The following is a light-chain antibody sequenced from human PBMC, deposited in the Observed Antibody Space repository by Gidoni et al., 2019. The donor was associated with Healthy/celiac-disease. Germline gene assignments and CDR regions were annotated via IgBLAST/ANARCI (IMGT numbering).Light chain of an antibody. Sequence: SYELTQPPSVSVSPGQTASITCSGDKLGDKYACWYQQKPGQSPVLVIYQDSKRPSGIPERFSGSNSGNTATLTISGTQAMDEADYYCQAWDSSTQVFGGGTKLPVL. CDR2: QDS. CDR3: QAWDSSTQV. V-gene: IGLV3-1*01. J-gene: IGLJ2*01. CDR1: KLGDKY.